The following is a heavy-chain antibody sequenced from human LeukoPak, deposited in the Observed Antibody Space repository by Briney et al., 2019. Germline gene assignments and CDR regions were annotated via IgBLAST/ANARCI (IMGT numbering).Heavy chain of an antibody. CDR2: IYSSGST. Sequence: SETLSLTCTVSGGSISSYYWSWIRQPAGKGLEWIGRIYSSGSTNYNPSLKSRVTMPVDTSKNQFSLKLSSVTAADTAVYYCARDYRRLYYFDHWGQGTLVTVSS. CDR1: GGSISSYY. CDR3: ARDYRRLYYFDH. D-gene: IGHD4-11*01. V-gene: IGHV4-4*07. J-gene: IGHJ4*02.